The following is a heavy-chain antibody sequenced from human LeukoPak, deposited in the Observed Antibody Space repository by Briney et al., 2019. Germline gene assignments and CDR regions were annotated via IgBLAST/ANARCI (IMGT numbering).Heavy chain of an antibody. CDR3: AKEAEPYYYGSGSNYFDY. J-gene: IGHJ4*02. D-gene: IGHD3-10*01. Sequence: QSGRSQRLSCAASGFSFIMYAMSSVRHDAGKGLEWVSSISGRGGNTYYAVSRKVRLTISSDNSKNTLYLQMTSLRAQDTAVYYCAKEAEPYYYGSGSNYFDYWGQGTLVTVSS. CDR2: ISGRGGNT. CDR1: GFSFIMYA. V-gene: IGHV3-23*01.